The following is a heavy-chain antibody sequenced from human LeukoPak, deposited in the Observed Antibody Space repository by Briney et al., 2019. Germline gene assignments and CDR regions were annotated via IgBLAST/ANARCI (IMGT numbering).Heavy chain of an antibody. D-gene: IGHD1-26*01. J-gene: IGHJ6*02. CDR1: GFTFNSYA. V-gene: IGHV3-23*01. Sequence: GGSLRLSCAASGFTFNSYAMSWVRQAPGKGLEWVSGISAGGGGTYYADSVRGRFSISRDNAKNSVFLQMNSLRDDDTAVYHCARSQAILGGTYYHYGMDVWGQGTTVTVSS. CDR2: ISAGGGGT. CDR3: ARSQAILGGTYYHYGMDV.